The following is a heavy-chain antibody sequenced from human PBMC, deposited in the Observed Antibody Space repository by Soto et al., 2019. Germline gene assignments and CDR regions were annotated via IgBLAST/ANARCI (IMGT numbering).Heavy chain of an antibody. J-gene: IGHJ4*02. CDR1: GFTFIHYW. D-gene: IGHD6-19*01. CDR2: VDQDGGET. Sequence: PWGSLRLSCGASGFTFIHYWMSWFRQSPGKGLEWVAFVDQDGGETHYADSVKGRFTVSRDNAKSLVFLEMESVRVEDTAVYYCARGGDTSDATGVFVYWGLGTLVTVSS. V-gene: IGHV3-7*03. CDR3: ARGGDTSDATGVFVY.